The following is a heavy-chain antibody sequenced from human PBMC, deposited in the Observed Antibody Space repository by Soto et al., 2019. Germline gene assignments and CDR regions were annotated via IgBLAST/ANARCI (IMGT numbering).Heavy chain of an antibody. CDR1: GYSSSNYY. J-gene: IGHJ4*02. Sequence: QIQVVQSGAEVKEPGASVKVSCKASGYSSSNYYTHWVRQAPGQGLEWMGIVNPNGASTNYAQRFQGRVTLTRDTSTNTDYMELSRLTSDDTAVYFCASVTTIWSNCGQGTLVTVSS. CDR3: ASVTTIWSN. D-gene: IGHD2-21*02. CDR2: VNPNGAST. V-gene: IGHV1-46*01.